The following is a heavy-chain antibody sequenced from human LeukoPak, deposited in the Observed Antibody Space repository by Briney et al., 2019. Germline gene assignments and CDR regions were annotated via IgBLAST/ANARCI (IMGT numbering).Heavy chain of an antibody. CDR3: TTWEAYDERFDY. CDR1: GFTFSSYG. CDR2: IRYDGSNK. J-gene: IGHJ4*02. Sequence: GGSLRLSCAASGFTFSSYGMHWVRQAPGKGLEWVAFIRYDGSNKYYADSVKGRFTISRDNSKNTLYLQMNSLRAEDTAVYYCTTWEAYDERFDYWGQGTLVTVSS. D-gene: IGHD1-26*01. V-gene: IGHV3-30*02.